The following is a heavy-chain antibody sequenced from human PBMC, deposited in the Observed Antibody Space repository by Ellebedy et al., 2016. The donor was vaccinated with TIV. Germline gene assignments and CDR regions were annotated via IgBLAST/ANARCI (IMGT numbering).Heavy chain of an antibody. CDR3: ARVPGLAVAGTGLSYYYYGMDV. V-gene: IGHV1-69*13. CDR1: GGTISSSG. Sequence: SVKVSCKASGGTISSSGISWVRQAPGQGLEWMGGITPLFGTANYAQKFQGRVTITADESTSTAYMELSTLRSEDTAVYYCARVPGLAVAGTGLSYYYYGMDVWGQGSTVTVSS. CDR2: ITPLFGTA. D-gene: IGHD6-19*01. J-gene: IGHJ6*02.